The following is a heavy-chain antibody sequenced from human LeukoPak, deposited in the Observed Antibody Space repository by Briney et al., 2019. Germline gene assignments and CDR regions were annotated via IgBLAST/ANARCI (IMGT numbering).Heavy chain of an antibody. D-gene: IGHD6-13*01. CDR3: ARDKWGPQQRLDY. V-gene: IGHV4-34*01. J-gene: IGHJ4*02. CDR2: INHSGST. CDR1: GGSFSGYY. Sequence: SETLSLTCAVYGGSFSGYYWSWIRQPPGKGLEWIGEINHSGSTNYNPSLKSRVTISVDTSKNQFSLKLSSVTAADTAVYYCARDKWGPQQRLDYWVQGTLVTVSS.